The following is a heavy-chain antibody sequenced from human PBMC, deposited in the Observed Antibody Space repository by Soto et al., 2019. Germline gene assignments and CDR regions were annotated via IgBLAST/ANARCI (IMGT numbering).Heavy chain of an antibody. J-gene: IGHJ3*02. Sequence: QITLKESGPTLVKPTQTLTLTCTFSGFSLSTSGVGVGWIRQPPGKALEWLALIYWDDDKRYSPSLKSRITLTKNASKNQVVLRMTTMDPVDTDTYYCALRCIECGRLAFDIWGQGTMVTLSS. CDR1: GFSLSTSGVG. CDR2: IYWDDDK. V-gene: IGHV2-5*02. CDR3: ALRCIECGRLAFDI. D-gene: IGHD2-15*01.